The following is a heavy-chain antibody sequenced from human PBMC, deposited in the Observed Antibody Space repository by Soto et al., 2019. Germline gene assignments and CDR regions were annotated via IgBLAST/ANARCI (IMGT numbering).Heavy chain of an antibody. CDR1: VYTFTSYG. CDR3: ARATYYYGMDV. J-gene: IGHJ6*02. D-gene: IGHD4-17*01. CDR2: ISAYNGNT. Sequence: ASAKATYKASVYTFTSYGISWVRQAPGQGLEWMGWISAYNGNTNYAQKLQGRVTMTTDTSTSTAYMELRSLRSDDTAVYYCARATYYYGMDVWGQGTTVTVSS. V-gene: IGHV1-18*01.